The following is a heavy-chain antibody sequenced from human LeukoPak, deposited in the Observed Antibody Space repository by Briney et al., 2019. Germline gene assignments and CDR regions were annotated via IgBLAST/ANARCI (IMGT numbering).Heavy chain of an antibody. CDR3: ATPSLGSGSYYIFDY. V-gene: IGHV1-24*01. J-gene: IGHJ4*02. D-gene: IGHD3-10*01. CDR1: GYTLTELS. CDR2: FDPEDGET. Sequence: ASVKVSCKVSGYTLTELSMHWVRQAPGKGLEWMGGFDPEDGETIYAQKFQGRVTMTEDTSTDTAYMELSSLRSEDTAVYYCATPSLGSGSYYIFDYWGQGTLVTVSS.